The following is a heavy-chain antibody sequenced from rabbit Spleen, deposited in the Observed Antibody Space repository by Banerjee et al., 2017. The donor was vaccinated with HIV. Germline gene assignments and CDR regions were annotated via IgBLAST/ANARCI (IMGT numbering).Heavy chain of an antibody. CDR2: IDPLFGST. CDR3: ARILVFSGSSYPYNL. Sequence: QLEESGGGLVMPGGTLTLSCKAFGFTISGYWMNWVRQAPGKGLEWIGYIDPLFGSTYYANWVNGRFPISSHNAQNTLYLQLNSLTVADTATYFCARILVFSGSSYPYNLWGPGTLVTVS. V-gene: IGHV1S7*01. CDR1: GFTISGYW. D-gene: IGHD8-1*01. J-gene: IGHJ4*01.